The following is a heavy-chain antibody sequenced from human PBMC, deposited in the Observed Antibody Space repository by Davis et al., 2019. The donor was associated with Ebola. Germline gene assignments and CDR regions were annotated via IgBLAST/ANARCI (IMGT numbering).Heavy chain of an antibody. CDR2: IIPIFGTA. Sequence: VKVSCKASAGTFSSYAISWVRQAPGQGPEWMGGIIPIFGTANYAQKLQGRVTMTTDTSTSTAYMELRSLRSDDTAVYYCARDDPRIVVAPFDYWGQGTLVTVSS. CDR3: ARDDPRIVVAPFDY. D-gene: IGHD3-22*01. J-gene: IGHJ4*02. CDR1: AGTFSSYA. V-gene: IGHV1-69*13.